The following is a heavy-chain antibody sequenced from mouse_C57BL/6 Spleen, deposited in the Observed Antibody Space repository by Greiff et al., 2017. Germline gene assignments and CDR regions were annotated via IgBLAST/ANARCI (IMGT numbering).Heavy chain of an antibody. D-gene: IGHD1-1*01. J-gene: IGHJ1*03. Sequence: EVQLQQSGPELVKPGASVKISCKASGYTFTDYYMHWVKQSHGKSLEWIGDINPNNGGTIYNQKFKGKATLAVDKSSSTAYMELRSLTSEDSAVYYCAREGGSSYWYFDVWGTGTTVTVSS. CDR1: GYTFTDYY. V-gene: IGHV1-26*01. CDR2: INPNNGGT. CDR3: AREGGSSYWYFDV.